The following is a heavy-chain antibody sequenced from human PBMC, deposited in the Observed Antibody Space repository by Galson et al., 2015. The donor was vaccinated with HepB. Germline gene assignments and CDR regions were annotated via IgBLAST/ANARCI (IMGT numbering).Heavy chain of an antibody. CDR1: GFTFSSYA. V-gene: IGHV3-23*01. CDR3: AKLTSLVVPAAIPYYFDY. J-gene: IGHJ4*02. D-gene: IGHD2-2*01. Sequence: SLRLSCAASGFTFSSYAMSWVRQAPGKGLEWVSAISGSGGSTYYADSVKGRFTISRDNSKNTLYLQMNSLRAEDTAVYYCAKLTSLVVPAAIPYYFDYWGQGTLVTVSS. CDR2: ISGSGGST.